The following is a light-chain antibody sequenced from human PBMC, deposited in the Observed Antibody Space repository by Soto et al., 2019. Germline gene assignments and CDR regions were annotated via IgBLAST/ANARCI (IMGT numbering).Light chain of an antibody. CDR3: QQYDNLPPFT. CDR2: GAS. CDR1: QDIRTS. J-gene: IGKJ3*01. Sequence: DIQMTQSPSSLSASVGARVSITCQASQDIRTSLSWFQQKPGRAPKLPIYGASYLETGVPSRFRGSGSGTDFSFTISSLQPEDIATYYCQQYDNLPPFTFGPGTKVDIK. V-gene: IGKV1-33*01.